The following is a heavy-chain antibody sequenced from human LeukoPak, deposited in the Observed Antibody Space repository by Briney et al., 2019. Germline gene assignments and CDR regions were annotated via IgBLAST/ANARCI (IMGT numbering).Heavy chain of an antibody. D-gene: IGHD1-26*01. CDR2: VSDSGVGT. CDR3: AKNKWERLTHFDY. Sequence: PGGSLRLSCAASGFTFSSYAMSWVRQAPGKGLEWASAVSDSGVGTYYADSVKGRFTISRDNSKNTLYLQMNSLRAEDTAVYYCAKNKWERLTHFDYWGQGTLVTVSS. CDR1: GFTFSSYA. J-gene: IGHJ4*02. V-gene: IGHV3-23*01.